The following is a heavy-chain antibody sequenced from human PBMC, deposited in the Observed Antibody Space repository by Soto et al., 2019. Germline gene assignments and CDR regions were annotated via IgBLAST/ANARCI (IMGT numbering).Heavy chain of an antibody. CDR1: GFTFSSYA. CDR2: ISGSGGST. Sequence: PGGSLRLSCAASGFTFSSYAMSWVRQAPGKGLEWVSAISGSGGSTYYADSVKGRFTISRDNSKNTLYLQMNSLRAEDTAVYYCARDYDSSGYYRSHLDYWGQGALVTVSS. D-gene: IGHD3-22*01. J-gene: IGHJ4*02. CDR3: ARDYDSSGYYRSHLDY. V-gene: IGHV3-23*01.